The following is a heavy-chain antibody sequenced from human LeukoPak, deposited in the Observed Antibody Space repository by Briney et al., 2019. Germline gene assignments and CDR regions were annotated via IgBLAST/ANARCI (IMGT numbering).Heavy chain of an antibody. CDR2: IYHSGST. V-gene: IGHV4-4*02. D-gene: IGHD1-1*01. Sequence: SETLSLTCPVSGGSISSSNSWSWVRQPPWKGLERIGEIYHSGSTNYNPSLKSRVTISVDKSKNQFSLKLSSVTAADTAVYYCAREAANWSNPNYFVYWGQGTLVTVSS. J-gene: IGHJ4*02. CDR1: GGSISSSNS. CDR3: AREAANWSNPNYFVY.